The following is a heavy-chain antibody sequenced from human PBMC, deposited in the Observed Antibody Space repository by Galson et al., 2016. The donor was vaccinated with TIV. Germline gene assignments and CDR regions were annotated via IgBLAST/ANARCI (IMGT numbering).Heavy chain of an antibody. CDR1: GYFFNSYG. Sequence: SVKVSCKASGYFFNSYGLTWLRQAPGQGLEWMGLISGYNGNANYAQKFQGRVTMTTDTSTSTSYLELRNLRSDDTAIYFCVRKADSGWYDYWGQGTLVAVSS. J-gene: IGHJ4*02. V-gene: IGHV1-18*01. D-gene: IGHD6-19*01. CDR2: ISGYNGNA. CDR3: VRKADSGWYDY.